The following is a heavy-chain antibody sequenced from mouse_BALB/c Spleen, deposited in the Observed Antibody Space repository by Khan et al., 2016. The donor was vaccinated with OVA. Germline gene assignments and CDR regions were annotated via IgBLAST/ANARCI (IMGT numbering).Heavy chain of an antibody. V-gene: IGHV1-26*01. CDR2: VNPNTGGS. J-gene: IGHJ3*01. CDR3: ARGYDFFAY. CDR1: GYSFTLYY. D-gene: IGHD2-14*01. Sequence: EVELVESGPDLVKPGASVKISCKASGYSFTLYYMTWVKQSHGKSLEWIGGVNPNTGGSDYNQEFKGKAILTVDKSSNTAYMELHSLTSEDSAVYYCARGYDFFAYWGQGTLVTVSA.